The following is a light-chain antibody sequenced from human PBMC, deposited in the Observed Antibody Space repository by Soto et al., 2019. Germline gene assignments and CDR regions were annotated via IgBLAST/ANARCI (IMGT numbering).Light chain of an antibody. Sequence: ETVMTQSPATLSVSPGERATLSCRASQSVSSDLAWYQQRPGQAPRVLIYCASTRATGFPARFSGSGSGTEFTLTISSLQSEDFAVYYCQQYDNWPPLTFGGGTKVDIK. V-gene: IGKV3-15*01. CDR2: CAS. CDR3: QQYDNWPPLT. J-gene: IGKJ4*01. CDR1: QSVSSD.